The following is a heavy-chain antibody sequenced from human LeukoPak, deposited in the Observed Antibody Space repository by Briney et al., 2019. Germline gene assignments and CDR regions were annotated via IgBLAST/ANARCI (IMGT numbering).Heavy chain of an antibody. Sequence: QAEGSLRLSCAASGFTFSSYWMHWVRQAPGKGPVWVARTNRDGSSTAYADSVKGRFTISKDNAKNTLYLLMNSLRAEDTAVYYCARDSVEWYIFDYWGQGTLVTVSS. V-gene: IGHV3-74*01. CDR1: GFTFSSYW. CDR2: TNRDGSST. J-gene: IGHJ4*02. CDR3: ARDSVEWYIFDY. D-gene: IGHD3-3*01.